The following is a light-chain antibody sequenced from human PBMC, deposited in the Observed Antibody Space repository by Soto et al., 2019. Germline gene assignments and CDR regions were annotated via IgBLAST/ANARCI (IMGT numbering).Light chain of an antibody. J-gene: IGKJ3*01. CDR2: DAT. CDR1: QSIDGW. Sequence: DLQMTQSPSTLSASIGDRVTITCRASQSIDGWLVWYQHKPGRAPELLIYDATRLQSGVPSRFSVSASGTELTLTISSLQPDDFATYYCQQYSSYPFTFGPGTKVDV. V-gene: IGKV1-5*01. CDR3: QQYSSYPFT.